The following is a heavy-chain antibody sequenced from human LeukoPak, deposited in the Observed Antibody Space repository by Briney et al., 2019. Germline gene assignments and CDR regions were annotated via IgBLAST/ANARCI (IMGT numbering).Heavy chain of an antibody. Sequence: PSGGSLRLSCAASGFTFSSYAMSWVRQAPGKGLEWVSAISGSGGSTYYADSVKGRFTISRDNSKNTLYLQMNSLRAEDTAVYYCAKWVLGSWVRNWFDPWGQGTLVTVSS. V-gene: IGHV3-23*01. D-gene: IGHD6-13*01. CDR2: ISGSGGST. J-gene: IGHJ5*02. CDR3: AKWVLGSWVRNWFDP. CDR1: GFTFSSYA.